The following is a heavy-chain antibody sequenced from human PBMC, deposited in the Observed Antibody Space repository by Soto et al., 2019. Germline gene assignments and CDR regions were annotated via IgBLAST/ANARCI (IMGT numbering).Heavy chain of an antibody. V-gene: IGHV3-30-3*01. D-gene: IGHD3-10*01. Sequence: GGSLRLSCAASGFTFSSYAMHWVRQAPGKGLEWVAVISYDGSNKYYADSVKGRFTISRDNSKNTLYLQMNSLRAEDTAVYYCARDGTFGVVGALDYYYYGMDVWGQGTTVTVSS. CDR3: ARDGTFGVVGALDYYYYGMDV. J-gene: IGHJ6*02. CDR2: ISYDGSNK. CDR1: GFTFSSYA.